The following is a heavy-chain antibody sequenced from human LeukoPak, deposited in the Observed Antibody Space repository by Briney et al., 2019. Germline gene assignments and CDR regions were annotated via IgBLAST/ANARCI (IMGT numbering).Heavy chain of an antibody. V-gene: IGHV3-49*04. Sequence: GRSLRLSCTASGFXFGDYIVTWVRQAPGKGLEWVGLIRSKAYGGTTEFAASVKGRFSISRDDSKSIAYLQMNSLETEDTAVYYCSRDKSLGYWGQGTLVTVSS. CDR1: GFXFGDYI. D-gene: IGHD3-10*01. CDR2: IRSKAYGGTT. CDR3: SRDKSLGY. J-gene: IGHJ4*02.